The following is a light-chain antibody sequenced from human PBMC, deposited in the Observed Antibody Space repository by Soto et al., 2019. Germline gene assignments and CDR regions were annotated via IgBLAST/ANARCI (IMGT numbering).Light chain of an antibody. Sequence: EIVMTQSPATLSVSPGEGATLSCRASHSVDSNLAWYQQKPGQAPRLLIFGASTRATGIPTRFSGGGSGTDFTLTISSLQSEDFALYYCHQYNSWPPGTFGQGTKVDIK. CDR2: GAS. J-gene: IGKJ2*01. CDR3: HQYNSWPPGT. V-gene: IGKV3D-15*01. CDR1: HSVDSN.